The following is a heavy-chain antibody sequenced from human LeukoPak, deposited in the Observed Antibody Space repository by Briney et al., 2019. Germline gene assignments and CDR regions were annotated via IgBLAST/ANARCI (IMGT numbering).Heavy chain of an antibody. D-gene: IGHD4-17*01. J-gene: IGHJ4*02. Sequence: ASVKVSCKASGYTFTSYGISWVRQAPGQGLEWMGWISAYNGNTNYAQKLQGRVTMTTDTSTSTAYMELSSLRSDDTAVYYCARILTTVTTMDYWGQGTLVTVSS. CDR2: ISAYNGNT. V-gene: IGHV1-18*01. CDR1: GYTFTSYG. CDR3: ARILTTVTTMDY.